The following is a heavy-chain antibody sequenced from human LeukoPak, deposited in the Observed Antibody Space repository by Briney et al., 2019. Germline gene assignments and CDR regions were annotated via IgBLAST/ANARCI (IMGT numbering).Heavy chain of an antibody. Sequence: SETLSLTCAVYGGSFSGYYWSWIRQPPGKGLEWIGEINHSGSTNYNPSLKSRVTISVDTSKNQFSLKLSSVTAADTAVYYCARGFGQRSWYFYYYYTDVWGKGTTVTVSS. J-gene: IGHJ6*03. V-gene: IGHV4-34*01. CDR3: ARGFGQRSWYFYYYYTDV. CDR1: GGSFSGYY. D-gene: IGHD6-13*01. CDR2: INHSGST.